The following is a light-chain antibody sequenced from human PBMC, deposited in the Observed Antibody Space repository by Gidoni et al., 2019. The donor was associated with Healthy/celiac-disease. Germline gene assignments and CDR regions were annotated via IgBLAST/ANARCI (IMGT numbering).Light chain of an antibody. J-gene: IGLJ3*02. V-gene: IGLV2-23*02. CDR2: EVS. CDR3: CSYAGSSTLE. Sequence: QSALTQPASVSGSPGQSITISCTGTSSDVGSYNLVSWYQQHPVKAPKLMIYEVSKRPSGVSNRFSGSKSGNTASLTISGLQAEDEADYYCCSYAGSSTLEFGGGTKLTVL. CDR1: SSDVGSYNL.